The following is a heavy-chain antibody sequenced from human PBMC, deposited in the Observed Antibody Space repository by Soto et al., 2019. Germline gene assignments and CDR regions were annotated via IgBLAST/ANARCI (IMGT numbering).Heavy chain of an antibody. CDR3: ARDLRGAGTSGYYGMDV. CDR1: GVSISSYY. CDR2: IYYIWST. D-gene: IGHD6-19*01. V-gene: IGHV4-59*01. J-gene: IGHJ6*02. Sequence: SETLSRTCTFSGVSISSYYWSWIRHPPGKGLDWIGYIYYIWSTTYQPSLKSRVTISVDRSQNQFSLELTSVTAADTAVYFCARDLRGAGTSGYYGMDVWGQGTTVTVSS.